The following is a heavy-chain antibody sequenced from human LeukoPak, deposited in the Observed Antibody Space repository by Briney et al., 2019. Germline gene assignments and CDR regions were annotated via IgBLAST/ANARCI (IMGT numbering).Heavy chain of an antibody. CDR1: GFTFSSFA. CDR2: IKQDGSEK. Sequence: PGGSLRLSCAASGFTFSSFAMSWVRQAPGKGLEWVGHIKQDGSEKYNVDSVKGRFTISRDNAKNSLSLQMNRHRPKATAVYYSSRERLGPVCWGQGALVTVSS. J-gene: IGHJ4*02. V-gene: IGHV3-7*05. CDR3: SRERLGPVC.